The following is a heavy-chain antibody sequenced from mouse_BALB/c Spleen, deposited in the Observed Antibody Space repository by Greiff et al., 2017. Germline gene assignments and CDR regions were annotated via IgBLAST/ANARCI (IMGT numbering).Heavy chain of an antibody. Sequence: QVHVKQSGPGLVQPSQSLSITCTVSGFSLTSYGVHWVRQSPGKGLEWLGVIWSGGSTDYNAAFISRLSISKDNSKSQVFFKMNSLQANDTAIYYCARNRYGGAMDYWGQGTSVTVSS. V-gene: IGHV2-2*02. CDR2: IWSGGST. J-gene: IGHJ4*01. CDR3: ARNRYGGAMDY. CDR1: GFSLTSYG. D-gene: IGHD2-14*01.